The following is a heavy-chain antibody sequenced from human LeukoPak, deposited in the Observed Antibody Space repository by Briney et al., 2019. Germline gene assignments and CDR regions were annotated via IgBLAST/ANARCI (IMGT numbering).Heavy chain of an antibody. D-gene: IGHD3-10*01. CDR1: GFIFTTYS. J-gene: IGHJ4*02. CDR2: ISSSSTYI. Sequence: PGVSLRLSCAASGFIFTTYSVNWVRQAPGKGLEWVSSISSSSTYISYADSVEGRFTISRDNAKNSLYLQMNSLRAEDTALYYCARVFSGNYYSGFDYWGQGTLVTVSS. CDR3: ARVFSGNYYSGFDY. V-gene: IGHV3-21*01.